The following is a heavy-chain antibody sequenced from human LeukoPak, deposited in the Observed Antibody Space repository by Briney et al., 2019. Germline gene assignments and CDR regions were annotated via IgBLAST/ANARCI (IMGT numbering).Heavy chain of an antibody. Sequence: PGGSLRLSCTASGFPFSDFYMAWIRQSPGKGLECIAYISSGGTTTSYAESVRGRFTISRDNAENVLYLQMNSLRDDDTAVCYCGRDPGSYISARYADDVPRFGSWGQGTLVIVSS. D-gene: IGHD2-2*01. V-gene: IGHV3-11*04. CDR1: GFPFSDFY. CDR3: GRDPGSYISARYADDVPRFGS. J-gene: IGHJ5*01. CDR2: ISSGGTTT.